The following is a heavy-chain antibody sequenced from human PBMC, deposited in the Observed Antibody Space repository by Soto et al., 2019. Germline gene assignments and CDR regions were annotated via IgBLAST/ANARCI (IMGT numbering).Heavy chain of an antibody. D-gene: IGHD3-16*02. CDR1: GFTFSSYA. J-gene: IGHJ5*02. V-gene: IGHV3-23*01. CDR2: ISGSGGST. CDR3: AKDYGNDYVWGSYRDNNWFDP. Sequence: GGSLRLSCAASGFTFSSYAMSWVRQAPGKGLEWVSAISGSGGSTYYADSVRGRFTISRDNSKNTLYLQMNSLRAEDTAVYYCAKDYGNDYVWGSYRDNNWFDPWGQGTLVTVPS.